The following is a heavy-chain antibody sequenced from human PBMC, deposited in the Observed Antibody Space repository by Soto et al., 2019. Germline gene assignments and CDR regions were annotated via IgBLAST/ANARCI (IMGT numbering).Heavy chain of an antibody. Sequence: QVQLQESGPGLVKPSQTLSLTCTVSGGSISSGDYYWSWIRQPPGKGLEWIGYIYYSGSTYYNPSLKSRVTISVDTSKNQFSLKLSSVTAADTAVYYCARAHVHYDILTGYPKENWFDPWGQGTLVTVSS. J-gene: IGHJ5*02. D-gene: IGHD3-9*01. CDR1: GGSISSGDYY. CDR3: ARAHVHYDILTGYPKENWFDP. CDR2: IYYSGST. V-gene: IGHV4-30-4*01.